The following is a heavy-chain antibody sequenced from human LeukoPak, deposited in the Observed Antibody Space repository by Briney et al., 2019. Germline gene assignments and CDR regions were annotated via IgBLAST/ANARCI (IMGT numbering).Heavy chain of an antibody. CDR3: ASYDSSGYYQYFDY. D-gene: IGHD3-22*01. V-gene: IGHV3-23*01. CDR1: GFTFRSYA. CDR2: IGGSGGST. J-gene: IGHJ4*01. Sequence: AGSLSLTCAASGFTFRSYAMSWVRQAPGKGLEWVSGIGGSGGSTYYADSAKGRFTISRDNSKNALYLQINSLRAEDTAVYYCASYDSSGYYQYFDYWG.